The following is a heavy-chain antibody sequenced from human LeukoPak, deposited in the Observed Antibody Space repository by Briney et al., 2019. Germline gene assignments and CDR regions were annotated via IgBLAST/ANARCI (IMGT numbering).Heavy chain of an antibody. D-gene: IGHD3-9*01. CDR3: ARDHPVADWAADI. Sequence: SETLSLTCSVSGGSISSYSWTWIRQPPGKGLEWIAFIDYSGSRNYNPSLKSRVTISADPSKNHFSLNLTSVTAADTAVYFCARDHPVADWAADIWGRGTMVTVSS. J-gene: IGHJ3*02. CDR1: GGSISSYS. CDR2: IDYSGSR. V-gene: IGHV4-59*01.